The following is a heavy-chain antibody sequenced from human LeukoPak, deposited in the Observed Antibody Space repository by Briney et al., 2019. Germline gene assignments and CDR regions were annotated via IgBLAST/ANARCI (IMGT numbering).Heavy chain of an antibody. CDR3: ARDLSSNWFHLGY. J-gene: IGHJ4*02. V-gene: IGHV3-20*04. D-gene: IGHD6-13*01. Sequence: TGGSLRSSCEDSGFTFADYGLSWVRQAPGTGPHYAAGINWSGDNTFYADSVKGRFTIFRDNTKKTLYLQMDNLRGDDTATYYCARDLSSNWFHLGYWGQGSLVTVSS. CDR1: GFTFADYG. CDR2: INWSGDNT.